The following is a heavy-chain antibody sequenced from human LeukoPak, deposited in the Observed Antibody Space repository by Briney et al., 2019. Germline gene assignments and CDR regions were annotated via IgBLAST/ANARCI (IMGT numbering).Heavy chain of an antibody. V-gene: IGHV3-23*01. J-gene: IGHJ6*03. Sequence: GRSLRLSCAASGFTFSSYGMHWVRQAPGKGLECVSLISRSGGTTYYADSVKGRFTISGDNSKNTLYLQMNSLRAEDTAEYYCAKRGGTESFYYYYYMDVWGKGTTVTVSS. CDR1: GFTFSSYG. CDR2: ISRSGGTT. D-gene: IGHD2-15*01. CDR3: AKRGGTESFYYYYYMDV.